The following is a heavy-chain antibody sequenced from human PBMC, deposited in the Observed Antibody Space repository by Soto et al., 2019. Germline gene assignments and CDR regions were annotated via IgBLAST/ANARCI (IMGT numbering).Heavy chain of an antibody. CDR3: ARQYYDSSGYFYYYYGMDV. J-gene: IGHJ6*02. CDR1: GGTFSSYA. Sequence: SVKVSRKASGGTFSSYAISWVRQAPGQGLEWMGGIIPIFGTANYAQKFQGRVTITADESTSTAYMELSSLRSEDTAVYYCARQYYDSSGYFYYYYGMDVWGQGTTVTVSS. V-gene: IGHV1-69*13. CDR2: IIPIFGTA. D-gene: IGHD3-22*01.